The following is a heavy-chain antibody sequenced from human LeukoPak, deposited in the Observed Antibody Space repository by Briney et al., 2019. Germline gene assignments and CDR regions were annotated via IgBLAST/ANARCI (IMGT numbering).Heavy chain of an antibody. V-gene: IGHV4-39*07. CDR1: GGFISSSKYY. CDR3: ARSKLGTSTEYYYGMDV. CDR2: IYYSGST. D-gene: IGHD7-27*01. Sequence: SETLSLTCTVSGGFISSSKYYWGWIRQPPGEGLEWIGGIYYSGSTYYSPSLKSRVTISVDTSKNQFSLKLSSVTAADTAVYYCARSKLGTSTEYYYGMDVWGQGTTVTVSS. J-gene: IGHJ6*02.